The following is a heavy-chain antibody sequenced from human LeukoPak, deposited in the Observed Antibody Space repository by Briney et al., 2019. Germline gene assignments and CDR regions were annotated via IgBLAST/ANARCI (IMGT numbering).Heavy chain of an antibody. Sequence: ASVKVSCMSSGYTFTSYDINWVRQATGQGLEWMGWMNPNSDDTGYAQKFQSRVTMTRDTSISTAYMELSSLRSEDTAVYYCARGQLGRGDFWSGYYHYSLDYWGQGTLVTVSS. CDR2: MNPNSDDT. D-gene: IGHD3-3*01. CDR3: ARGQLGRGDFWSGYYHYSLDY. J-gene: IGHJ4*02. V-gene: IGHV1-8*01. CDR1: GYTFTSYD.